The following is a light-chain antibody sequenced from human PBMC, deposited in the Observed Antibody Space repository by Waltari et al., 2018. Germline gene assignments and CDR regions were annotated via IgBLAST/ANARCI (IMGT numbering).Light chain of an antibody. CDR1: ISNIGAGSV. V-gene: IGLV1-40*01. CDR2: GNN. CDR3: QSFDGRRTL. J-gene: IGLJ2*01. Sequence: QSVLTQPPSVSAAPGRRVTISCTGDISNIGAGSVVHWYQQLPETSPKLLIYGNNNRPSGVPDRFSASRSGTSASLAITGLQAEDEADYYCQSFDGRRTLFGGGTKLTVL.